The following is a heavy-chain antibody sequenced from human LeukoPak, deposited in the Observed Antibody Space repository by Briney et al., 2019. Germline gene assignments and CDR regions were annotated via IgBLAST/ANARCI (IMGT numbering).Heavy chain of an antibody. D-gene: IGHD2-2*01. CDR3: AKDLDCSSTSCYPDY. CDR2: IGGSGGST. V-gene: IGHV3-23*01. Sequence: PGGSLRLSCVASGFIFSTYAMSWVRQAPGKGLEWVSAIGGSGGSTPYAGSVKGRFTISRDNSKNTLYLQMNSLRAEDTAVYYCAKDLDCSSTSCYPDYWGQGTLVTVSS. J-gene: IGHJ4*02. CDR1: GFIFSTYA.